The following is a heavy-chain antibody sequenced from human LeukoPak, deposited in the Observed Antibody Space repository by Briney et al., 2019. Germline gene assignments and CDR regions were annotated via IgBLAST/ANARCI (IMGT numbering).Heavy chain of an antibody. Sequence: GGSLRLSCAASGFTVNSNYWSWVRQAPGKGLEWVSVIYSGGTTYYADSVKGRFTISRDKSRNTLSLQMNILRAEDTAVYYCAKAAVAGTTSRCYFDYWGQGTLVTVSS. CDR1: GFTVNSNY. V-gene: IGHV3-53*01. D-gene: IGHD6-19*01. J-gene: IGHJ4*02. CDR3: AKAAVAGTTSRCYFDY. CDR2: IYSGGTT.